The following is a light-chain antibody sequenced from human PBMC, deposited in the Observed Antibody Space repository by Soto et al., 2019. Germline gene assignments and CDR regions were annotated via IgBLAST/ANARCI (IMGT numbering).Light chain of an antibody. J-gene: IGLJ3*02. Sequence: QAVVTQEPSFSVSPGRTVTLTCGLSSGSVSTSYYPSWYQQTPGQAPRPLIYSTNTRSSGVPDRFSGSILGNKAALTITGAQADDESYYYCVLYMGSGIWVFGGGTKLTVL. CDR3: VLYMGSGIWV. CDR2: STN. V-gene: IGLV8-61*01. CDR1: SGSVSTSYY.